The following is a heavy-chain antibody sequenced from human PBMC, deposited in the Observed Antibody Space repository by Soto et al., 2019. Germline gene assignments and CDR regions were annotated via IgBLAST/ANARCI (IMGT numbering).Heavy chain of an antibody. CDR1: GDSVSSGSYY. Sequence: QLQLQESGPGLVKPSETLSLTCTVSGDSVSSGSYYWSWIRQPPGKRLEWIGYISHSGSTSYNPSLQSRVSMSIDTSKNQFFLELSSVTAADTAIYYCAREGGVLRLSNWLDPWGQGTLVTVSA. V-gene: IGHV4-61*01. J-gene: IGHJ5*02. D-gene: IGHD3-3*01. CDR3: AREGGVLRLSNWLDP. CDR2: ISHSGST.